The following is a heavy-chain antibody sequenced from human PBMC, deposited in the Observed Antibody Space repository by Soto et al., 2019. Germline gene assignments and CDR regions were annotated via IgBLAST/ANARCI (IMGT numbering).Heavy chain of an antibody. D-gene: IGHD6-19*01. Sequence: QVQLQESGPGLVKPSETLSLTCTVSGGSISSYYWSWIRQPPGTGLELIGYIYYSGSTNYNPSLNSRVTISVDTSKNQFSLKLSSVPAADTGVYYCARGSPIAVAGKFLFDYWGQGTLVTGSS. CDR1: GGSISSYY. V-gene: IGHV4-59*01. CDR3: ARGSPIAVAGKFLFDY. J-gene: IGHJ4*02. CDR2: IYYSGST.